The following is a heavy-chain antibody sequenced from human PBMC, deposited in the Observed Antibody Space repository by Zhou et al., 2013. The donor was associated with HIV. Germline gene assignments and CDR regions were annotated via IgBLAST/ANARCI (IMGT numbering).Heavy chain of an antibody. Sequence: QVELTQSGSELREPGASVNLSCKASGYTFSSYGISWVRQAPGQGLEWMAWISGDTLKTNFTRKFEGRLSLTADTATNTSYMELSGLTSDDTAVYYCARNQGFCSGGKCSLSSFDLWGQGTLVTVSS. CDR3: ARNQGFCSGGKCSLSSFDL. J-gene: IGHJ3*01. D-gene: IGHD2-15*01. CDR2: ISGDTLKT. CDR1: GYTFSSYG. V-gene: IGHV1-18*01.